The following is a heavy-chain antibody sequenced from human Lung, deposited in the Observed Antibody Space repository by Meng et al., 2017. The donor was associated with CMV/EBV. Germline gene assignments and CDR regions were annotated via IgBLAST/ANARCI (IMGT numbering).Heavy chain of an antibody. J-gene: IGHJ4*02. CDR2: IKQDGSEK. CDR1: GFTFSSYW. V-gene: IGHV3-7*01. Sequence: GSXKISCAASGFTFSSYWMSWVRQAPGKGLEWVANIKQDGSEKYYVDSVKGRFTISRDNAKNSLYLQMNSLRAEDTAVYYCARETDSSGWDYWGQGTLVTVSS. D-gene: IGHD3-22*01. CDR3: ARETDSSGWDY.